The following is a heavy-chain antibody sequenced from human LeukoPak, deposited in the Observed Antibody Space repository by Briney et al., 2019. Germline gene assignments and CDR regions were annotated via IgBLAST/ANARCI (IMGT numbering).Heavy chain of an antibody. Sequence: ASVKVSCKASGYTFTSYGISWVRQAPGQGLEWMGWISAYNGNTNYAQKFQGRVTITADKSTSTAYMELSSLRSEDTAVYYCARVMVRGAAGDYWGQGTLVTVSS. CDR3: ARVMVRGAAGDY. J-gene: IGHJ4*02. D-gene: IGHD3-10*01. V-gene: IGHV1-18*01. CDR1: GYTFTSYG. CDR2: ISAYNGNT.